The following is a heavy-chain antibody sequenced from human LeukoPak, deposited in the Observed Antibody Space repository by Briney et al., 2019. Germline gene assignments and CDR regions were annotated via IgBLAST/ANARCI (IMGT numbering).Heavy chain of an antibody. J-gene: IGHJ4*02. CDR2: IYYSGST. CDR1: GESISGFY. Sequence: SETLSLTCTVSGESISGFYWNWIRQPPGKGLEWIGYIYYSGSTYYNPSLKSRVTISVDRSKNQFSLKLSSVTAADTAVYYCARARGYGDSPLYFDYWGQGTLVTVSS. CDR3: ARARGYGDSPLYFDY. D-gene: IGHD4-17*01. V-gene: IGHV4-59*12.